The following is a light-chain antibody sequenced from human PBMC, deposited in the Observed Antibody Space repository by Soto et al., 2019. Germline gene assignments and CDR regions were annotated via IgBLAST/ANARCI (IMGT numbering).Light chain of an antibody. Sequence: EIVMTQSPATLSVSPGEGATLSCRASQSVRSNIAWYQHRPGQPPRLLIYGATTRATGVPERFSGSGSGTDFTLTIKRLRSEDFAVYYCQEYSYWPAMTFGGGTKVDIK. V-gene: IGKV3-15*01. CDR2: GAT. CDR1: QSVRSN. J-gene: IGKJ4*01. CDR3: QEYSYWPAMT.